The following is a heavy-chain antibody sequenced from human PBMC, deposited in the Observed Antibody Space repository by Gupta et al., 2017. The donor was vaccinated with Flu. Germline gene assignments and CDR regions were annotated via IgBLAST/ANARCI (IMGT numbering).Heavy chain of an antibody. Sequence: EVQLVESGGGLVQPGGSLRLSCAASGFIFSDYDMNWVRQAPGQGLEWLSYISSSGSGIYYADSMKGRFTISRDSAKNSLYLQMNSLRAEDTAVYYCARGASHDYWGQGTLVTVSS. V-gene: IGHV3-48*03. CDR3: ARGASHDY. J-gene: IGHJ4*02. CDR1: GFIFSDYD. CDR2: ISSSGSGI.